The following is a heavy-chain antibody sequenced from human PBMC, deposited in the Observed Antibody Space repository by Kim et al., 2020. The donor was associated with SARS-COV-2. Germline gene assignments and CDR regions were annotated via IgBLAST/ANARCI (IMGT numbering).Heavy chain of an antibody. CDR3: ARSSRGSGWYFDY. J-gene: IGHJ4*02. Sequence: TPTLQSRVTISVNPSKNQFSLKLSSVTAADTAVYYCARSSRGSGWYFDYWGQGTLVTVSS. V-gene: IGHV4-59*01. D-gene: IGHD6-19*01.